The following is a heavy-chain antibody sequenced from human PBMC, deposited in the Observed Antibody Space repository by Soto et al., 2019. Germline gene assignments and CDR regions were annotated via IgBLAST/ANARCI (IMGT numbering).Heavy chain of an antibody. J-gene: IGHJ6*02. V-gene: IGHV2-70*01. CDR3: APIRAYYDYVWGSYRYHYYSYYGMDV. CDR1: GFSLSTSGMC. CDR2: IDWDDDK. Sequence: ESGPTLVNPTQTLTLTCTFSGFSLSTSGMCVSWIRQPPGKALEWLALIDWDDDKYYSTSLKTRLTISKDTSKNQVVLTMTNMDPVDTATYYCAPIRAYYDYVWGSYRYHYYSYYGMDVWGQGTTVTVSS. D-gene: IGHD3-16*02.